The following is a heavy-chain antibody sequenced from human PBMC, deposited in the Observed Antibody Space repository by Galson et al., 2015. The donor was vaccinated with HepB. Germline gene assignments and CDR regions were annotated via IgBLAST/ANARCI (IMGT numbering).Heavy chain of an antibody. D-gene: IGHD3-16*01. CDR3: ARLVWGLHGYSYGGPADY. CDR2: ISTGSDYT. V-gene: IGHV3-11*06. Sequence: SLRLSCAASGFLFSDYYMSWIRQAPGKGLEWVSFISTGSDYTNHADSVKGRFTISRDNARNSLYLQLNTLRAEDTAVYYCARLVWGLHGYSYGGPADYWGQGALVTVSS. CDR1: GFLFSDYY. J-gene: IGHJ4*02.